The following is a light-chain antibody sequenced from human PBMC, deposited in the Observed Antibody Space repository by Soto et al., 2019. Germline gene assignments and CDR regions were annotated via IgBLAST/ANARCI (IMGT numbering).Light chain of an antibody. Sequence: TVMTQSPDILSVSPGEGATLSCRASQSVSSKLAWYQQKPGQGPRLLIYGASTRATGIPARFSGSGSGTEFTLTISSLQSEDFAVYYCQQYNNWPRTFGQGTKVDIK. CDR1: QSVSSK. CDR2: GAS. CDR3: QQYNNWPRT. V-gene: IGKV3-15*01. J-gene: IGKJ1*01.